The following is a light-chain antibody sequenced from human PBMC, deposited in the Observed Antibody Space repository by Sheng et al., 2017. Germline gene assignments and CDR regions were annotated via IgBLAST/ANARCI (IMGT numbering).Light chain of an antibody. CDR2: YDD. J-gene: IGLJ2*01. Sequence: QSVLTQPPSASGTPGQRVTISCSGSTSNIGNNAVNWYQQLPGKAPKLLIYYDDLLPSGVSDRFSGSKSGTSASLAISGLQSEDEADYYCSAWEDSLNGQVFGGGTKLTVL. V-gene: IGLV1-36*01. CDR3: SAWEDSLNGQV. CDR1: TSNIGNNA.